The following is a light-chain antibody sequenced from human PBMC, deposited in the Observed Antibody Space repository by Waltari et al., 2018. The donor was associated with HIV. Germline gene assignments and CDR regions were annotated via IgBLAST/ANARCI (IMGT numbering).Light chain of an antibody. Sequence: SYDLTQPPSVSVSPGQTAAIPCSGRKLGDTYTSWYQRKAGQAPVLLIYQDGRRPSGISERCSGSSSGDTATLAIYGAQAGDEADYFCQAWASDTAVFGGGTTLTVL. J-gene: IGLJ2*01. V-gene: IGLV3-1*01. CDR2: QDG. CDR3: QAWASDTAV. CDR1: KLGDTY.